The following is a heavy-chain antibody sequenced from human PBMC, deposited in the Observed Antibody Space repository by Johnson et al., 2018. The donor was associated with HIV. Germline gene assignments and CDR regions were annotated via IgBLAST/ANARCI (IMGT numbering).Heavy chain of an antibody. CDR2: ISYDGSNT. J-gene: IGHJ3*02. V-gene: IGHV3-30*03. CDR3: ARDSVILVDGAFDI. D-gene: IGHD2-15*01. Sequence: QVQLVESGGGVVQPGRSLRLSCAASGFTFSSYGMHWVRQAPGKGLEWVAVISYDGSNTYYADSVKGRFTISRDNSKNTLYLQMNSLRPEDTAVYYCARDSVILVDGAFDIWGQGTMVTVSS. CDR1: GFTFSSYG.